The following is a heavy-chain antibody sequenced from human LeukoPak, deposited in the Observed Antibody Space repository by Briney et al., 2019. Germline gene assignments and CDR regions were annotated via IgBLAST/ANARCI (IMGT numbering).Heavy chain of an antibody. J-gene: IGHJ4*02. V-gene: IGHV1-58*01. CDR3: AAKTRSPLYSDY. D-gene: IGHD2-21*01. Sequence: SVKVSCKASGFTFTSSAVQWVRQARGQRLEWIGWIVVGSGNTNYAQKFQERVTITRDMSTSTAYMELSSLRSEDTAVYYCAAKTRSPLYSDYWGRGPLVTVPS. CDR1: GFTFTSSA. CDR2: IVVGSGNT.